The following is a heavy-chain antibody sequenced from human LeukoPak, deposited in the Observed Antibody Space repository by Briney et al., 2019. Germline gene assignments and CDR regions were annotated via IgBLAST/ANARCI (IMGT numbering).Heavy chain of an antibody. V-gene: IGHV3-23*01. CDR2: INSSGGST. CDR1: AFTFSSYA. CDR3: ARDILGSQTPFDY. J-gene: IGHJ4*02. Sequence: GGSLRLSCAASAFTFSSYAMSWVRQAPGKGLEWVSSINSSGGSTYYADSVKGRFTISRDNSKNTLYLQMNSLRAEDTAVYYCARDILGSQTPFDYWGQGTLVTVSS. D-gene: IGHD1-26*01.